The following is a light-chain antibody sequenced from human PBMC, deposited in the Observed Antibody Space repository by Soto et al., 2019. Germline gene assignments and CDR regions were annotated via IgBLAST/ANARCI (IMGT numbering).Light chain of an antibody. V-gene: IGLV1-44*01. CDR2: TNT. CDR1: TCDIESYS. CDR3: ATWDDSRKGV. J-gene: IGLJ1*01. Sequence: QSVLTQPPSASGTPGQTVTISCSGATCDIESYSVNWYQQVPGTAPKLLIITNTQRPSGVPDRFSGSKSGDSASLAISGLQSEDEATYYCATWDDSRKGVFGTGTKVTVL.